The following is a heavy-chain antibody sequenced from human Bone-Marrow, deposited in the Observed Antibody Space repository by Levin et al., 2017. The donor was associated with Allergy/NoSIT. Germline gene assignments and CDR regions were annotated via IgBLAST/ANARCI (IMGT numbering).Heavy chain of an antibody. J-gene: IGHJ4*02. CDR2: INPYSGDT. Sequence: GESLKISCTASGYTFSGYFIHWVRQAPGQGLEWLGRINPYSGDTNYAQRFQGRVTMTRDTSITTAYMELSRLRSDDTAVYYCSRGIPLEVLQYFDNWGQGTLVIVSS. CDR3: SRGIPLEVLQYFDN. CDR1: GYTFSGYF. D-gene: IGHD3-9*01. V-gene: IGHV1-2*06.